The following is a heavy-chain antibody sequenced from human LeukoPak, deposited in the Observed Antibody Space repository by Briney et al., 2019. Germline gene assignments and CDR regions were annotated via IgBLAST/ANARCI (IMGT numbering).Heavy chain of an antibody. V-gene: IGHV3-33*01. J-gene: IGHJ4*02. CDR2: IWYDGSNK. D-gene: IGHD3-22*01. CDR1: GFTFSSYG. CDR3: ARDYYDSSGYNYFDY. Sequence: GGSLILSCAASGFTFSSYGMHWVRQAPGRGLEWVTVIWYDGSNKYYADSVKGRFTISRDNSKSTLYLQMNSLRAEDTAVYYCARDYYDSSGYNYFDYWGKGTLVTVSS.